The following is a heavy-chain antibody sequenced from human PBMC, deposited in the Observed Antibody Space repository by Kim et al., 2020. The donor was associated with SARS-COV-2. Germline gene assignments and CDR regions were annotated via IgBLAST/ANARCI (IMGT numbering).Heavy chain of an antibody. CDR3: ARGGGYFFGVVITFDY. Sequence: SETLSLTCTVSGGSISSSSYYWGWIRQPPGKGLEWIGSIYYSGSTYYNPSLKSRVTISVDTSKNQFSLKLSSVTAADTAVYYCARGGGYFFGVVITFDYWGQGTLVTVSS. CDR2: IYYSGST. J-gene: IGHJ4*02. CDR1: GGSISSSSYY. V-gene: IGHV4-39*01. D-gene: IGHD3-3*01.